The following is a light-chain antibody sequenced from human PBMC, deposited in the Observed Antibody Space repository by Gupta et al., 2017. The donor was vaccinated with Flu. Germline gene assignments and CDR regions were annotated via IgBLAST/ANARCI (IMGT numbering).Light chain of an antibody. CDR1: TSDVGGYNS. CDR3: SSYTSGSTLVVA. CDR2: DVS. J-gene: IGLJ2*01. Sequence: QSALTQPASVSGSPGPSLTISCTGTTSDVGGYNSVSWYQQRPGTAPKLMIYDVSNRPSGISNRFSGSKSGNTASLTISGLQAEDEADYYCSSYTSGSTLVVAFGGGTKLTVL. V-gene: IGLV2-14*01.